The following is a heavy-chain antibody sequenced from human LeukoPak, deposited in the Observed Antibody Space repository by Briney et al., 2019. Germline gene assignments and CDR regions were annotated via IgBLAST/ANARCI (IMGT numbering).Heavy chain of an antibody. CDR3: ARDQEAFGY. J-gene: IGHJ4*02. CDR2: IYPRDGST. Sequence: VASVKVSCKASGYSFTSNYIHWVRQAPGQGLEWMGMIYPRDGSTSYAQKFQGRVTVTRDTSTSTVHMGLSGLRSEDTAVYYCARDQEAFGYWGQGTLVTVSS. V-gene: IGHV1-46*01. CDR1: GYSFTSNY.